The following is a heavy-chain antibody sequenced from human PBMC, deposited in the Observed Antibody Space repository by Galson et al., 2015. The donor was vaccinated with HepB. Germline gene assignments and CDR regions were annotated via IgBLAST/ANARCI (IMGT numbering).Heavy chain of an antibody. CDR2: IFKTGRI. CDR1: GFTVSNYY. V-gene: IGHV3-66*03. D-gene: IGHD2-2*01. CDR3: VRDEFDRAGSSRYATSH. Sequence: SLRLSCAASGFTVSNYYMTWARQAPGKGLEWVSVIFKTGRIFHTDSVKGRFSSSRKDSKNTVYLEMNSLRVEETAVYYCVRDEFDRAGSSRYATSHWGEGSLLTVAS. J-gene: IGHJ4*02.